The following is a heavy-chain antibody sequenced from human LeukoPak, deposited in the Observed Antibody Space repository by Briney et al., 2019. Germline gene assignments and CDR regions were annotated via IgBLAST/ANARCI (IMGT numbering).Heavy chain of an antibody. D-gene: IGHD2-2*01. Sequence: ETLSLTCTVSGGSISSNYMSWVRQAPGKGLEWVSIIYSGGSTYYAASVKGRFSISRDNSKNTVYLQMNSLRAEDTAVYYCAGPMGPSAIFGFDYWGQGTLVTVSS. CDR3: AGPMGPSAIFGFDY. CDR2: IYSGGST. J-gene: IGHJ4*02. CDR1: GGSISSNY. V-gene: IGHV3-53*01.